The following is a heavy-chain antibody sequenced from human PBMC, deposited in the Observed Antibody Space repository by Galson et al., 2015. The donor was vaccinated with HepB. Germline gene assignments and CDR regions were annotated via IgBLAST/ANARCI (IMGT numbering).Heavy chain of an antibody. V-gene: IGHV3-7*03. CDR2: IRYDEYEY. Sequence: SCAASGFSFSDYWMSWIRQAPGKRPAWVANIRYDEYEYYYADFVKGRFTISRDDARNSVFLQMSSLRRDDTAVYYCVRDRTYKGGNFFDFWGQGALVTVSS. J-gene: IGHJ4*02. CDR3: VRDRTYKGGNFFDF. D-gene: IGHD3-10*01. CDR1: GFSFSDYW.